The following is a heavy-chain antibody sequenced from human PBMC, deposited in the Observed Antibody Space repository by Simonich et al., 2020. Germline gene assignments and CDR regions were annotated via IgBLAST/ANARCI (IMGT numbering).Heavy chain of an antibody. CDR1: GFTFSSYE. CDR2: ISSRGCTI. V-gene: IGHV3-48*03. J-gene: IGHJ4*02. CDR3: ARHYYGDYYFDY. Sequence: EVQLVESGGGLVQPGGSLRLSCAASGFTFSSYEMNWVRQAPGKGLEWVSYISSRGCTIYYADSVKGRFTISRDNAKNSLYLQMNSLRAEDTAVYYCARHYYGDYYFDYWGQGTLVTVSS. D-gene: IGHD4-17*01.